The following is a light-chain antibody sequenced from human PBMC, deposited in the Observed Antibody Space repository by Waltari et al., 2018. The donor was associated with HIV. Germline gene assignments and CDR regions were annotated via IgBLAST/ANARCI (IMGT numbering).Light chain of an antibody. CDR2: EVS. V-gene: IGLV2-14*01. Sequence: QSALTQPASVSGSPGQSITISCTGTHSDVGGYTYVSWYQQHPGKAPKLMIYEVSNRPSGVSNRFSGSKSGNTASLTISGLQAEDEADYYCSSYTSSSTYVFGTGTKVTVL. J-gene: IGLJ1*01. CDR3: SSYTSSSTYV. CDR1: HSDVGGYTY.